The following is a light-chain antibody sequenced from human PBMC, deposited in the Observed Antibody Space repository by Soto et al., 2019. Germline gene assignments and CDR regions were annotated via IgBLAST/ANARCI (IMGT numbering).Light chain of an antibody. CDR2: KAS. CDR3: QQYNSYPWT. Sequence: DIQMTQSPSTLSASVGDRVTITFRASQSISSWLAWYQQKPRKAPKLLIYKASSLESGLPSRFSGRVSGTEFTLTISSVQPGDFATYYCQQYNSYPWTCGQGTKVEIK. J-gene: IGKJ1*01. V-gene: IGKV1-5*03. CDR1: QSISSW.